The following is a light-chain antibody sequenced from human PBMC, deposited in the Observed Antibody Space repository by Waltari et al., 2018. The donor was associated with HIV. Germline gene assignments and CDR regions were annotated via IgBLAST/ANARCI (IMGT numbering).Light chain of an antibody. J-gene: IGLJ3*02. Sequence: QSALTQPASVSGSPGQSITISCTGTSSYVGGYNYVSWFQHHPGKAPKLMIYDVSNRPSGVSNRFSGSKSGNTASLTISGLQAEDEADYYCSSYTSSSTLVFGGGTNLTVL. CDR3: SSYTSSSTLV. V-gene: IGLV2-14*01. CDR2: DVS. CDR1: SSYVGGYNY.